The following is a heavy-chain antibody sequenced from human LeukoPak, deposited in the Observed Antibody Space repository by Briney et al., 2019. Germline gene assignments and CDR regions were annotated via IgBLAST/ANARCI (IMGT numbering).Heavy chain of an antibody. J-gene: IGHJ4*02. Sequence: QPGGSLRLSCAASGFTFSTYAMNWVRQAPGQGLEWVSTISGSGGTPHYADSVKGRFTISRDNSKNTLHLQMNSLRAEDTAVYYCAKGGDLITYFDYWGQGTLVTVSS. CDR3: AKGGDLITYFDY. CDR2: ISGSGGTP. V-gene: IGHV3-23*01. CDR1: GFTFSTYA. D-gene: IGHD3-16*01.